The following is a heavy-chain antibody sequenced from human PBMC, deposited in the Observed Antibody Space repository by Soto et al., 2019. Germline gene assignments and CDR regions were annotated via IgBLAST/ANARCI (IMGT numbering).Heavy chain of an antibody. Sequence: GASVKVSCRASRKNSTSYGISLVRQAPGQGLEWMGWISAYNGNTNYAQKIQGRVTMTTDTSTSTAYMELRSLRSDDTAVYYCARVDYYDSSGYDYWGQGTLVTVSS. J-gene: IGHJ4*02. D-gene: IGHD3-22*01. CDR2: ISAYNGNT. CDR3: ARVDYYDSSGYDY. CDR1: RKNSTSYG. V-gene: IGHV1-18*01.